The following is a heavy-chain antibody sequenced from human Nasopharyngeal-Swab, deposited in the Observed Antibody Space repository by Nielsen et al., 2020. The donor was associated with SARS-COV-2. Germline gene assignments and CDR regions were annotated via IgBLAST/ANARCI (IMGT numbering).Heavy chain of an antibody. CDR2: ISSSSSYI. J-gene: IGHJ4*02. CDR1: GFTFSSYS. Sequence: GGSLRLSCAASGFTFSSYSMNWVRQAPGKGLEWVSSISSSSSYIYYADSVKGRFTISRDNAKNSLYLQMNSLRAEDTAVYYCARDVGWIQLWQFDYWGQGTLVTVSS. CDR3: ARDVGWIQLWQFDY. D-gene: IGHD5-18*01. V-gene: IGHV3-21*01.